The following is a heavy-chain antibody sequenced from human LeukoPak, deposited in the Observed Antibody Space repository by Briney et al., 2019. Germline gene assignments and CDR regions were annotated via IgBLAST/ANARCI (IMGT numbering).Heavy chain of an antibody. D-gene: IGHD6-13*01. J-gene: IGHJ4*02. Sequence: GGSLRLSCAASGFTFSGHSMTWVRQAPGKGLEGVANINLDGSERFYVDFVKGRFTISRDNADNSMYLQMNSLRAEDTAVYYCGRVIAGAIDYWGQGTLVTVSS. CDR3: GRVIAGAIDY. CDR1: GFTFSGHS. V-gene: IGHV3-7*01. CDR2: INLDGSER.